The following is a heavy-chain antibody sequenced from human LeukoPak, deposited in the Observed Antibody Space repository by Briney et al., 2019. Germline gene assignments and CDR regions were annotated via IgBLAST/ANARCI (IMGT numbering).Heavy chain of an antibody. CDR1: GDSISTYY. CDR3: ARMKGSSGYYPFDY. D-gene: IGHD3-22*01. CDR2: IYYSGST. V-gene: IGHV4-59*01. J-gene: IGHJ4*02. Sequence: SETLSLTCTVSGDSISTYYWSWIRQPPGKGLEWIGYIYYSGSTNYNPSLKSRVTISVDTSKNQLSLKLSSVTAADTAVYYCARMKGSSGYYPFDYWGQGTLVTVSS.